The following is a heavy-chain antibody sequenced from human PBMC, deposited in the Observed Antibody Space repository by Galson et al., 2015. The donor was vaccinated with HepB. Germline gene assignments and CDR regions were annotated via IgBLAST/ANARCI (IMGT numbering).Heavy chain of an antibody. CDR3: AAAVAGPYYYYYGMDV. V-gene: IGHV3-20*04. Sequence: RLSCAASGFTFDDYGMSWVRQAPGKGLEWVSGINWNGGSTGYADSVKGRFTISRDNAKNSLYLQMNSLRAEDTALYYCAAAVAGPYYYYYGMDVWGQGTTVTVSS. D-gene: IGHD6-19*01. CDR1: GFTFDDYG. CDR2: INWNGGST. J-gene: IGHJ6*02.